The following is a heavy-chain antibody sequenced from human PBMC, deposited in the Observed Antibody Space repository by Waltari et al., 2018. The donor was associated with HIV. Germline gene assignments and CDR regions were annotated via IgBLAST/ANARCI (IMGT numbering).Heavy chain of an antibody. CDR1: GFTFSDYY. Sequence: QVQLVESGGGLVKPGGSLRLSCEASGFTFSDYYMSWIRQAPGKGRAWVSYISSSGSTIYYADSVKGRFTISRDNAKNSLYLQMSSLRAEDTAVYYCATGGGQFRFGVAKRTYGMDVWGQGTTVTVSS. D-gene: IGHD3-10*01. CDR2: ISSSGSTI. CDR3: ATGGGQFRFGVAKRTYGMDV. J-gene: IGHJ6*02. V-gene: IGHV3-11*01.